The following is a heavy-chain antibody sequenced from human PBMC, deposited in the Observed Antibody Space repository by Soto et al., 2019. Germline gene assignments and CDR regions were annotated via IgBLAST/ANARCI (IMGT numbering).Heavy chain of an antibody. CDR3: AKDHIVVVPAAISPRLNEYYYGMDV. CDR2: ISYDGSNK. V-gene: IGHV3-30*18. D-gene: IGHD2-2*01. Sequence: QVQLVESGGGVVQPGRSLRLSCAASGFTFSSYGMHWVRQAPGKGLEWVAVISYDGSNKYYADSVKGRFTISRDNSKNTLYLQMNSLRAEDTAVYYCAKDHIVVVPAAISPRLNEYYYGMDVWGQGTTVTVSS. CDR1: GFTFSSYG. J-gene: IGHJ6*02.